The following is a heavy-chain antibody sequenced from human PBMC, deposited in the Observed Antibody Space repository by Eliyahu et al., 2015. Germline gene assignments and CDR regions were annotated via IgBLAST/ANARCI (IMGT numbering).Heavy chain of an antibody. CDR2: ISSSGSTI. CDR1: GFXFSDYY. J-gene: IGHJ6*02. Sequence: QVQLVESGGGLVKPGGSLRLSCAAPGFXFSDYYMSWXRQAPGKGLEGVSYISSSGSTIYYADSVKGRFTISRDNAKNSLYLQMNSLRAEDTAVYYCARDDYGDYYYYGMDVWGQRTTVTVSS. CDR3: ARDDYGDYYYYGMDV. D-gene: IGHD4-17*01. V-gene: IGHV3-11*01.